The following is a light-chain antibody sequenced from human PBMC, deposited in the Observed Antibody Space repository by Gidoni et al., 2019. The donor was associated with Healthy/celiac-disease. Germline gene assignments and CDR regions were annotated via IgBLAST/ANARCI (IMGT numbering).Light chain of an antibody. CDR1: QSVSSSD. Sequence: EIVLTQSPGTLSLSPGERATLSCRASQSVSSSDLAGYQQKPGQAPRLLIYGASSRATGIPDRFSGSGSGTDFTLTISRLEPEDFAVDYCQQYGSSPTTFGQGTKVEIK. V-gene: IGKV3-20*01. J-gene: IGKJ1*01. CDR3: QQYGSSPTT. CDR2: GAS.